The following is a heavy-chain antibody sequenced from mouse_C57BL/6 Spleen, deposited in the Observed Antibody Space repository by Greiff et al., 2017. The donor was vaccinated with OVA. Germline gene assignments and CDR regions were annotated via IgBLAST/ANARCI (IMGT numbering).Heavy chain of an antibody. V-gene: IGHV1-64*01. CDR2: IHPNSGST. J-gene: IGHJ4*01. CDR1: GYTFTSYW. Sequence: QVQLKQPGAELVKPGASVKLSCKASGYTFTSYWMHWVKQRPGQGLEWIGMIHPNSGSTNYNEKFKSKATLTVDKSSSTAYMQLSSLTSEDSAVYYCASEGYYSNYEGGAMDYWGQGTSVTVSS. D-gene: IGHD2-5*01. CDR3: ASEGYYSNYEGGAMDY.